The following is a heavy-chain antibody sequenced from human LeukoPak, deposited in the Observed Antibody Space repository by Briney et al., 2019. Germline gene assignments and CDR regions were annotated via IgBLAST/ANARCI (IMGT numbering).Heavy chain of an antibody. CDR3: ASMGIAAAGTPKHSPHYYYYYMDV. D-gene: IGHD6-13*01. J-gene: IGHJ6*03. CDR1: GYTFTSYG. Sequence: ASVKVSCKASGYTFTSYGISWVRQAPGQGLEWMGGIIPIFGTANYAQKFQGRVTITADESTSTAYMELSSLRSEDTAVYYCASMGIAAAGTPKHSPHYYYYYMDVWGKGTTVTISS. V-gene: IGHV1-69*13. CDR2: IIPIFGTA.